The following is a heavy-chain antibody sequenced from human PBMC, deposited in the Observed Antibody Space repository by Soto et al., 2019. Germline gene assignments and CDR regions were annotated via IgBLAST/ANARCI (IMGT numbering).Heavy chain of an antibody. CDR2: ISSSGDSP. CDR3: ARNTIPPPHY. Sequence: EVQLLESGGGLVQPGGSLRLSCAASGFTFSNYAMSWVRQAPGKGLEWVSAISSSGDSPYYADSVKGRFTVSRDNSKNTLYQQMNSLRVEDTAIYFCARNTIPPPHYWGQGTLVTVSS. J-gene: IGHJ4*02. V-gene: IGHV3-23*01. CDR1: GFTFSNYA. D-gene: IGHD1-1*01.